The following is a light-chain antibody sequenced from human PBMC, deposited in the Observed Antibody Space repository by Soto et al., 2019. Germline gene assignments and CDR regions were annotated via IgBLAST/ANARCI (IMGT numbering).Light chain of an antibody. CDR3: QSYDSSLSAWV. V-gene: IGLV1-40*01. CDR1: NSNIGAGYD. J-gene: IGLJ3*02. CDR2: SNN. Sequence: QSVLAQPPSISGAPGQRVTISCTGSNSNIGAGYDVHWYQQLPGTVPKLLIYSNNNRPSGVPDRFSGSKSGASASLAITGLQAEAETVYYCQSYDSSLSAWVFGGGTKLTVL.